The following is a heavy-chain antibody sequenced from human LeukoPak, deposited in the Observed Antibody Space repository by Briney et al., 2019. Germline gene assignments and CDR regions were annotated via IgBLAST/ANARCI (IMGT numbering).Heavy chain of an antibody. V-gene: IGHV1-24*01. CDR1: GYTLTELS. Sequence: GASVKVSCKVSGYTLTELSMHWVRQAPGKGLEWMGGFDPEDGGTIYARKFQGRVTMTEDTSTDTAYMELSSLRSEDTAVYYCATFCSTSCYTGNWFDPWGQGTLVTVSS. J-gene: IGHJ5*02. D-gene: IGHD2-2*02. CDR2: FDPEDGGT. CDR3: ATFCSTSCYTGNWFDP.